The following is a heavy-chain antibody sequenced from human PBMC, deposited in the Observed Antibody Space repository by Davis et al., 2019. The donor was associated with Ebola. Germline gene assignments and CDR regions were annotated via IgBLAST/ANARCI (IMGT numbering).Heavy chain of an antibody. D-gene: IGHD4-17*01. J-gene: IGHJ6*02. CDR3: ARAATPDYGDYYYYYGMDV. V-gene: IGHV3-48*02. CDR2: ISSSSSTI. Sequence: GESLKISCAASGFTFSRYSMNWVRQAPGKGLEWVSYISSSSSTIYYADSVKGRFTISRDNAKNSLYLQMNSRRDEDTAVYYWARAATPDYGDYYYYYGMDVWGQGTTVTVSS. CDR1: GFTFSRYS.